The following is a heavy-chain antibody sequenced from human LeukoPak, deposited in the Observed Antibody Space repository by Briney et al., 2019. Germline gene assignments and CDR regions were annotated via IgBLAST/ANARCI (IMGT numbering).Heavy chain of an antibody. D-gene: IGHD2-15*01. CDR1: GFTFDDYA. CDR2: ISWNSGSI. V-gene: IGHV3-9*01. Sequence: PGGSLRLSCAASGFTFDDYAMHWVRQAPGKGLEWVSGISWNSGSIGYADSVKGRFTISRDNSKNTLYLQMNSLRAEDTAVYYCARSRYCSGGSCHGGFDYWGQGTLVTVSS. CDR3: ARSRYCSGGSCHGGFDY. J-gene: IGHJ4*02.